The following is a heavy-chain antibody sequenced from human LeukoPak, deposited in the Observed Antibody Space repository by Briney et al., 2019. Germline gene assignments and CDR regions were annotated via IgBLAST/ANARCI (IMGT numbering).Heavy chain of an antibody. CDR1: GGSISSGDYY. J-gene: IGHJ4*02. V-gene: IGHV4-30-4*01. Sequence: SETLSLTCTVSGGSISSGDYYWSWIRQPPGKGLEWIGYIYYSGSTYYNPSLKSRVAMSVDTSKNQFSLKLNSMTAADTAVYYCARGPPPDFDCWGQGTLVTVSS. CDR3: ARGPPPDFDC. CDR2: IYYSGST.